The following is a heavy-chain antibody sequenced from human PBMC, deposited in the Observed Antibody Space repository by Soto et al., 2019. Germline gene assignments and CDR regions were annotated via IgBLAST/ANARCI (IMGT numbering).Heavy chain of an antibody. V-gene: IGHV4-59*08. CDR2: IHYTGSS. J-gene: IGHJ4*02. Sequence: KPSETLSLTCTVSGGSVSGYYWSWIRQPPGKGLEWIAYIHYTGSSNSNPSLESRVTMSVDTSKNQFSLKLSSVTAADTAVYYCARHSNEYRKSLDYWGKGTLVTVSS. D-gene: IGHD1-1*01. CDR3: ARHSNEYRKSLDY. CDR1: GGSVSGYY.